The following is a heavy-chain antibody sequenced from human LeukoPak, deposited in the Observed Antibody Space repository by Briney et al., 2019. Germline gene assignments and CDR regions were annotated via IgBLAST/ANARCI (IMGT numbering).Heavy chain of an antibody. D-gene: IGHD2-2*02. J-gene: IGHJ5*02. CDR2: IYPGDSDT. CDR1: GYSFTSCC. Sequence: SGESLKISRKGSGYSFTSCCIGWVRQMPGKGLEWMGIIYPGDSDTRYSPSFQGQVTISADKSISTAYLQWISLKASDTAMYYCARAGYCSSTCCYMFDPWGQGTLVTVSS. CDR3: ARAGYCSSTCCYMFDP. V-gene: IGHV5-51*01.